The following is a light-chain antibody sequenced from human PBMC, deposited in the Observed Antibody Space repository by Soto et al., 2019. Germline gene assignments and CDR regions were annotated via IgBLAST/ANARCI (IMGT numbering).Light chain of an antibody. Sequence: QSVLTQPASVSGSPGQSITISCTGPSSDVGSYNLVSWYQQHPGKAPKLMIYEVSKRPSGVSNRFSGSKSGNTASLTISGLQAQDEADYSCCSYAGSSTFVYVFGTGTKVTVL. CDR3: CSYAGSSTFVYV. J-gene: IGLJ1*01. CDR1: SSDVGSYNL. CDR2: EVS. V-gene: IGLV2-23*02.